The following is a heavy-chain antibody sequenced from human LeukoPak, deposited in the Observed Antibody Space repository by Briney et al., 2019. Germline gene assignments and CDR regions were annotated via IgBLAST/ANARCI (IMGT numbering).Heavy chain of an antibody. CDR2: IPYDGSNK. J-gene: IGHJ6*02. D-gene: IGHD3-3*01. CDR3: ARDTIFGVVTPTRAYYYHYGMDV. V-gene: IGHV3-30-3*01. CDR1: GFTFSSYA. Sequence: GRSLRLSCAASGFTFSSYAMHWVRQAPGKGLEWVAVIPYDGSNKYYADSVKGRFTISRDNSKNTLYLQMNSLRAEDTAVYYCARDTIFGVVTPTRAYYYHYGMDVWGQGTTVTVSS.